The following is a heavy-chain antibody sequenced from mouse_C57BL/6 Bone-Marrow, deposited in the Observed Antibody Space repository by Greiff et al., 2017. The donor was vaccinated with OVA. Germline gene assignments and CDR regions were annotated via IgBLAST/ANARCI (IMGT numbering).Heavy chain of an antibody. CDR1: GYTFTSYW. Sequence: EVQLQQPGTELVKPGASVKLSCKASGYTFTSYWMHWVKQRPGQGLEWIGWIDPENGDTEYASKFQGKATITADTSSNTAYLQLSSLTSEDTAVYYCTTGLYYFDYWGQGTTLTVSS. V-gene: IGHV14-4*01. CDR2: IDPENGDT. D-gene: IGHD6-2*01. CDR3: TTGLYYFDY. J-gene: IGHJ2*01.